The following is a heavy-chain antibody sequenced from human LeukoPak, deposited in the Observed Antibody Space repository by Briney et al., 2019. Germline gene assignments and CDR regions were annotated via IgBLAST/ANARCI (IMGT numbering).Heavy chain of an antibody. CDR1: GYSISYGYY. D-gene: IGHD3-9*01. CDR3: ARDRSNYDILTGPAYGMDV. CDR2: IYHSGST. Sequence: SETLSLTCAVNGYSISYGYYWGWIRQPPGKGMEWIGSIYHSGSTYYNPSLKSRVTISVDTSKNQFSLKLSSVTAADTAVYYCARDRSNYDILTGPAYGMDVWGQGTTVTVSS. J-gene: IGHJ6*02. V-gene: IGHV4-38-2*02.